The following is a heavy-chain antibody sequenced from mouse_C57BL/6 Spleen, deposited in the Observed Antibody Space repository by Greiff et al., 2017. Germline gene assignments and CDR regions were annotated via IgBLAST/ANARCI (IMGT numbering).Heavy chain of an antibody. CDR2: ISSGSSTI. J-gene: IGHJ4*01. Sequence: EVKLQESGGGLVKPGGSLKLSCAASGFTFSDYGMHWVRQAPEKGLEWVAYISSGSSTIYYADTVKGRFTISRDNAKNTLFLQMTSLRSEDTAMYYCARNYLHYYAMDYWGQGTSVTVSS. CDR3: ARNYLHYYAMDY. D-gene: IGHD5-5*01. CDR1: GFTFSDYG. V-gene: IGHV5-17*01.